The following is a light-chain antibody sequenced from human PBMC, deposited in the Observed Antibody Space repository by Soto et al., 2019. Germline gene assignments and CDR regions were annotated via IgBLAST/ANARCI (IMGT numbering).Light chain of an antibody. Sequence: IVMTHSPGTLSVSPWERATLSCRASQNIRSNLAWYQQKPGQAPRLLIYETSIRAPGIPARFSGSGSGTDFTLTISRLETEDFAVYYCQQYGTAPRTFGQGTKVDIK. CDR2: ETS. J-gene: IGKJ1*01. V-gene: IGKV3-20*01. CDR3: QQYGTAPRT. CDR1: QNIRSN.